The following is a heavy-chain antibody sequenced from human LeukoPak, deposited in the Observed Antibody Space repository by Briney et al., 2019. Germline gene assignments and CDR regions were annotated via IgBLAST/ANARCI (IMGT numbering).Heavy chain of an antibody. J-gene: IGHJ4*02. CDR3: ARGRFLEWLFFNFDY. CDR2: ISSSSSYI. CDR1: GFTFSSYS. V-gene: IGHV3-21*01. D-gene: IGHD3-3*01. Sequence: PGGSLRLSCAASGFTFSSYSMNWVRQAPGKGLEWVSSISSSSSYIYYADSVKGRFTISRDNAKNSLYLQMNSLRAEDTAVYYCARGRFLEWLFFNFDYWGQGTLVTVSS.